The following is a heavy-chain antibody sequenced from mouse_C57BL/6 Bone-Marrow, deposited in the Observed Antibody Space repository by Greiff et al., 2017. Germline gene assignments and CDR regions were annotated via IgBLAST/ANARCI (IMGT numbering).Heavy chain of an antibody. CDR3: TPYYGSRGD. V-gene: IGHV14-4*01. CDR2: IDPENGDT. Sequence: VQLKQSGAELVRPGASVKLSCTASGFNIKDDYMHWVKQRPEQGLEWIGWIDPENGDTEYASKFQGTATITADTSSNTAYLQLSSLTSEDTAVYYCTPYYGSRGDWGQGTTLTVAS. D-gene: IGHD1-1*01. J-gene: IGHJ2*01. CDR1: GFNIKDDY.